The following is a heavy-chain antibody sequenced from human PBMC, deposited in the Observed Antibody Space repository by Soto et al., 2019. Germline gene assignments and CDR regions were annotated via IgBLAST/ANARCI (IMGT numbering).Heavy chain of an antibody. J-gene: IGHJ4*02. CDR2: IYYSGST. CDR3: ARVKMATTFFDY. D-gene: IGHD1-1*01. CDR1: GGSISSGDYY. V-gene: IGHV4-30-4*01. Sequence: SETLSLTCTVSGGSISSGDYYWSWIRQPPGKGLEWIGYIYYSGSTYYNPSLKSRVTISVDTSKNQFSLKLSSVTAADAAVYYCARVKMATTFFDYWGQGTLVTVSS.